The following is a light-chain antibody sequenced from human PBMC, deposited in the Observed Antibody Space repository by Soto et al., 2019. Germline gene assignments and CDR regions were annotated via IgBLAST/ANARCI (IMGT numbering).Light chain of an antibody. Sequence: DIQMTQSPSSLSASVGDRVTITCRASQSINSYLNWYQQKPGEAPKLLIYAASSLQSGVPSRFSGSGSGTDFTLTISSLQPEDFATYYCQQSYSTWTFGQGTKVDIK. CDR3: QQSYSTWT. CDR2: AAS. J-gene: IGKJ1*01. V-gene: IGKV1-39*01. CDR1: QSINSY.